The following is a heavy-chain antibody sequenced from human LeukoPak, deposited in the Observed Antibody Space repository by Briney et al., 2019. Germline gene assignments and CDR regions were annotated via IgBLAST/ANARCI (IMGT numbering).Heavy chain of an antibody. CDR2: IYHSGST. CDR3: AREPIPTVTTSRWYFDL. J-gene: IGHJ2*01. CDR1: GGSISSGGYY. D-gene: IGHD4-11*01. Sequence: PSQTLSLTCTVSGGSISSGGYYWSWIRQPPGKGLEWIGYIYHSGSTYYNPSLKSRVTISVDRSKNQFSLKLSSVTAADTAVYYCAREPIPTVTTSRWYFDLWGRGTLVTVSS. V-gene: IGHV4-30-2*01.